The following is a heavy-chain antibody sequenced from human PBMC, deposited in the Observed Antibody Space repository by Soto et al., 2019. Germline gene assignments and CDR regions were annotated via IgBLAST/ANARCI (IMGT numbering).Heavy chain of an antibody. V-gene: IGHV1-8*01. Sequence: QVQLVQSGAEVKRPGASVKVSCKASGYTFTSYDINWVRQATGQGFEWMGWMNPKSGGTRYIQKFQGRVTMTRDTTISTAYMELSSLTSEDTAVYYCARGPTEMIDYSGQGTLVTFSS. J-gene: IGHJ4*02. CDR1: GYTFTSYD. CDR2: MNPKSGGT. CDR3: ARGPTEMIDY.